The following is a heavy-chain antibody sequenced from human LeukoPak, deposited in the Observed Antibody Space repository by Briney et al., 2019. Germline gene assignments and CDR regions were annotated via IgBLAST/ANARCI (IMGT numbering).Heavy chain of an antibody. CDR2: ILSDGSKE. V-gene: IGHV3-33*06. Sequence: PGGSLRLSCAASGFTFSSYGMHWVRQAPGKGLEWVAVILSDGSKEFYTDSVKGRFTISRDNSKNTLYLQMNSLRAEDTAVYYCANGMGYSSSLGGAFDIWGQGTMVTVSS. CDR3: ANGMGYSSSLGGAFDI. J-gene: IGHJ3*02. D-gene: IGHD6-13*01. CDR1: GFTFSSYG.